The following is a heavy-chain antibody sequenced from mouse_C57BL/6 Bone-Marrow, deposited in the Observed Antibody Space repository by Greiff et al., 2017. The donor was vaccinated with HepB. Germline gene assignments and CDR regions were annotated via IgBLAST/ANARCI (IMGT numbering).Heavy chain of an antibody. CDR3: ARSAY. Sequence: QVQLQQPGAELVRPGTSVKLSCKASGYTFTSYWMHWVKQRPGQGLEWIGVIDPSDSYTNYNQKFKGKATLTVDTSSSTAYMQLSSLTSEDSAVYYCARSAYWVQGTLVTVSA. CDR2: IDPSDSYT. CDR1: GYTFTSYW. J-gene: IGHJ3*01. V-gene: IGHV1-59*01.